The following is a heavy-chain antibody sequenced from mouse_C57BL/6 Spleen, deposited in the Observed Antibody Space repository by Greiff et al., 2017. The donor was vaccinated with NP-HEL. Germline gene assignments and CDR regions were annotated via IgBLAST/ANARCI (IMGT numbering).Heavy chain of an antibody. Sequence: EVKVEESGEGLVKPGGSLKLSCAASGFTFSSYAMSWVRQTPEKRLEWVAYISSGGDYIYYADTVKGRFTISSDNARNTLYLQMSSLKSEDTAMYYCTRDASYGYDRYFDVWGTGTTVTVSS. CDR2: ISSGGDYI. CDR1: GFTFSSYA. CDR3: TRDASYGYDRYFDV. V-gene: IGHV5-9-1*02. D-gene: IGHD2-9*01. J-gene: IGHJ1*03.